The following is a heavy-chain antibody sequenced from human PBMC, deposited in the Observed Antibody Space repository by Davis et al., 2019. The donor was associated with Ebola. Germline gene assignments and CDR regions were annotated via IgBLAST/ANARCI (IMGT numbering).Heavy chain of an antibody. J-gene: IGHJ6*02. D-gene: IGHD3-3*01. CDR1: GIHLSSLL. V-gene: IGHV3-7*01. CDR3: AREEMDRDTIFGVVISGMDV. Sequence: GSPRPLRATSGIHLSSLLNSRVPQAPGKGPEWVANIKQDGSEKIYVDSVKGRFTISRDNAKNSLYLQMNSLRAEDTAVYYCAREEMDRDTIFGVVISGMDVWGQGTTVTVSS. CDR2: IKQDGSEK.